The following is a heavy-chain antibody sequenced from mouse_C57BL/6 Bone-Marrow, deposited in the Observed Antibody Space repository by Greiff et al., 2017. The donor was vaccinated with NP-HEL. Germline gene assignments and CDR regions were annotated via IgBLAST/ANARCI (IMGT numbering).Heavy chain of an antibody. J-gene: IGHJ4*01. Sequence: VQLQQPGAELVRPGSSVKLSCKASGYTFTSYWMDWVKQRPGQGLEWIGNIYPSDSETHYNQKFKDKATLTVDKSSSTAYMQLSSLTSEDSAVYYCARGVDAMDYWGQGTSVTVSS. CDR3: ARGVDAMDY. CDR2: IYPSDSET. D-gene: IGHD1-1*01. CDR1: GYTFTSYW. V-gene: IGHV1-61*01.